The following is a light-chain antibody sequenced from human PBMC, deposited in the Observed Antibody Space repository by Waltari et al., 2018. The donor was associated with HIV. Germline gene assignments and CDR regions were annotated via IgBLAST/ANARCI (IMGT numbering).Light chain of an antibody. CDR3: AAWTDSLSGVV. V-gene: IGLV1-47*01. CDR1: SSNIGSYY. Sequence: QSVLTQPPSASGTPGQRVTISCSGSSSNIGSYYVYWYQQLPGTAPKLLIYRNNQRPSGVPDRSSGSKSGTSASLAISGLRSEDEADYYCAAWTDSLSGVVFGGGTKLSVL. J-gene: IGLJ2*01. CDR2: RNN.